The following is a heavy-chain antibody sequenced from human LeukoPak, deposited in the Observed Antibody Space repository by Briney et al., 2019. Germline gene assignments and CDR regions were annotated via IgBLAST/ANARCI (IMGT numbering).Heavy chain of an antibody. D-gene: IGHD6-13*01. CDR3: ARFTAAGPYYFDY. CDR2: IYYSGST. CDR1: GGSISSGGYY. V-gene: IGHV4-31*03. Sequence: SSQTLSLTCTVSGGSISSGGYYWSWIRQHPGKGLEWIGYIYYSGSTYYNPSLKSRVTISVDTSKNQFSLKLSSVTAADTAVYYCARFTAAGPYYFDYWGQGTLVTVSS. J-gene: IGHJ4*02.